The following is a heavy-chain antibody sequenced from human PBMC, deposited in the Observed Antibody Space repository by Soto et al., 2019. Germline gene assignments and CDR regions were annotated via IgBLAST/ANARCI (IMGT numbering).Heavy chain of an antibody. J-gene: IGHJ6*03. CDR3: ARGNSGYDAHYYYYYMDV. CDR2: IRSNSGNT. V-gene: IGHV1-8*02. Sequence: GASVKVSCKASGYTFTTYGISWVRQAPGQGLEWVGWIRSNSGNTGYAQKFQGRVTMTRNTSISTAYMELSSLRSEDTAVYYCARGNSGYDAHYYYYYMDVWGKGTTVTVSS. CDR1: GYTFTTYG. D-gene: IGHD5-12*01.